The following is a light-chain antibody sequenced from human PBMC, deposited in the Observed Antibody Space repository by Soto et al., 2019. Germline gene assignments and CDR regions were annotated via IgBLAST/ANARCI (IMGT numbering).Light chain of an antibody. J-gene: IGKJ1*01. V-gene: IGKV3D-15*01. Sequence: EIVLTQSPGTLSLAPGERATLSCRASQTVSSNYLAWYQQKPGQAPRLLIYGASSRATGTPDRFSGSGSGTEFTLTISSLQSEDFAVYYCQQYNNWPPTFGQGTKVDIK. CDR1: QTVSSN. CDR2: GAS. CDR3: QQYNNWPPT.